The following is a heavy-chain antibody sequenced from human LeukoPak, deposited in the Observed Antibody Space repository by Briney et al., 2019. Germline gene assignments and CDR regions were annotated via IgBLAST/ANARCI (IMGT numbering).Heavy chain of an antibody. D-gene: IGHD4-17*01. CDR1: GYGFTSYW. V-gene: IGHV5-51*01. Sequence: GESLKISCKGSGYGFTSYWIGCVRQMPGKGLVWMGIIYPGDSDTRYSPSFQGQVTISADKSISTAYLQWSSLKASDTAMYYCARPRTSYGDYVRYWGQGTLVTVSS. CDR2: IYPGDSDT. CDR3: ARPRTSYGDYVRY. J-gene: IGHJ4*02.